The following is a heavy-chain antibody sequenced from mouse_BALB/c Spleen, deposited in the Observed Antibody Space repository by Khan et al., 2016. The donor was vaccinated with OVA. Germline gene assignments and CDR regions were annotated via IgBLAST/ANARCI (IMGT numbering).Heavy chain of an antibody. Sequence: VQLKESGGGLVKPGGSLKFSCVASGFTFSNYAMSWVRQTPEKRLEWVASISSGGSTYYPDSVKGRFTISRDNARNILYLQMSSLRSEDTAMYYCARDYWFTYWGQGTLVTVSA. J-gene: IGHJ3*01. CDR3: ARDYWFTY. CDR1: GFTFSNYA. CDR2: ISSGGST. V-gene: IGHV5-6-5*01.